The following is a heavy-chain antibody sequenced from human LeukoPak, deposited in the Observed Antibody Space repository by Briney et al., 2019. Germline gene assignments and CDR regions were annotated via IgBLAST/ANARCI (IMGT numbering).Heavy chain of an antibody. CDR1: GYIFTRYG. CDR2: ISAYNGNT. V-gene: IGHV1-18*01. J-gene: IGHJ4*02. CDR3: ARDLWAAAVSYYFDY. D-gene: IGHD6-13*01. Sequence: ASVKVSCKASGYIFTRYGISWVRQAPGQGLEWMGWISAYNGNTNYAQALQGRVTMTTDTSTTTAYMELRSLRSDDTAVYYCARDLWAAAVSYYFDYWGQGTLVTVSS.